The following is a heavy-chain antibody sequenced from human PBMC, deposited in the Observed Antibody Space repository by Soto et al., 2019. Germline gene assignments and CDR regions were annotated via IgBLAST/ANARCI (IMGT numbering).Heavy chain of an antibody. J-gene: IGHJ4*02. CDR2: IIAYNGNT. D-gene: IGHD6-6*01. Sequence: GASVKVSCKASGGTFSSYAISWVRQAPGQGLEWMGGIIAYNGNTNYAQKLQGRVTMTTDTSTSTAYMELSSLRSDDTAVYYCARGSPAGYYDYWGQGTLVTVSS. V-gene: IGHV1-18*01. CDR3: ARGSPAGYYDY. CDR1: GGTFSSYA.